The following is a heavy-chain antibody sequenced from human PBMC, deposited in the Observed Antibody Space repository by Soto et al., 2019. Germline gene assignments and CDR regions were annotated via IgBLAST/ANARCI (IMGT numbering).Heavy chain of an antibody. V-gene: IGHV4-59*01. CDR2: IYYSGTT. Sequence: QVQLQESGLGLVRPSETLSLTCTVSGGSISGYYWSWTRQPPGKGLEWIGYIYYSGTTSYNPSLNSRVTMSVDTSKNQFSLKVNSVTAADTAVYYCARESYYGSGATVVAYWGQGTLVTVSS. CDR3: ARESYYGSGATVVAY. D-gene: IGHD3-10*01. CDR1: GGSISGYY. J-gene: IGHJ4*02.